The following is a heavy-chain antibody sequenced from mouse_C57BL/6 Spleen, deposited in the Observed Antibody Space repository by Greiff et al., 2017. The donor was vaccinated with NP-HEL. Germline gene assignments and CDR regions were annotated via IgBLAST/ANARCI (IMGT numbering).Heavy chain of an antibody. CDR2: ISDGGSYT. CDR3: ARDYDGYYF. D-gene: IGHD2-3*01. CDR1: GFTFSSYA. J-gene: IGHJ3*01. Sequence: EVKVEESGGGLVKPGGSLKLSCAASGFTFSSYAMSWVRQTPEKRLEWVATISDGGSYTYYPDNVKGRFTISRDNAKNNLYLQLSHLKSEDTAMYYCARDYDGYYFWGQGTLVTVSA. V-gene: IGHV5-4*01.